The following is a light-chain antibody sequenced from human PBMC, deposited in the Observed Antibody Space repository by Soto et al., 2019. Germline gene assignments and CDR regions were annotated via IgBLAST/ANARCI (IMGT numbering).Light chain of an antibody. J-gene: IGKJ2*01. CDR3: QQSYSTPRT. CDR1: QSISSY. V-gene: IGKV1-39*01. Sequence: DIQMTQSPSSLSASVGDRVTITCRASQSISSYLNWYPQKPGKAPKLLISAASSLQSGVPSRFSGSGSGTDFTLTISSLQPEDFATYYCQQSYSTPRTFGQGTKLEIK. CDR2: AAS.